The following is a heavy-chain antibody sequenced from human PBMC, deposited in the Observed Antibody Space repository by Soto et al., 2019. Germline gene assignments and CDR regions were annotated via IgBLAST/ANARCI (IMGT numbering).Heavy chain of an antibody. V-gene: IGHV3-30-3*01. J-gene: IGHJ5*02. CDR3: ATSYSSGGSCFPRHWFDP. CDR2: ISYDGSNK. D-gene: IGHD2-15*01. Sequence: GGSLRLSCAASGFTFSSYAMNWVRQAPGKGLEWVAVISYDGSNKYYADSVKGRFTISRDNSKNTLYLQMNSLRAEDTAVYYCATSYSSGGSCFPRHWFDPWGQGTLVTVSS. CDR1: GFTFSSYA.